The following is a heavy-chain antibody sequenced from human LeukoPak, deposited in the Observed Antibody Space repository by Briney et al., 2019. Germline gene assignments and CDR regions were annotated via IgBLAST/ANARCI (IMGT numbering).Heavy chain of an antibody. CDR2: ISSSGGDT. J-gene: IGHJ4*02. Sequence: GGSLSLSCAASGFTFSKFAMSWVRQAPGKGPEWVSTISSSGGDTYYADSVKGRFTVSRDNSKNTLFLQMNSLRGEDTALYYCAKGSLGSWYFFDYWGQGTLVTVSS. CDR1: GFTFSKFA. D-gene: IGHD6-13*01. V-gene: IGHV3-23*01. CDR3: AKGSLGSWYFFDY.